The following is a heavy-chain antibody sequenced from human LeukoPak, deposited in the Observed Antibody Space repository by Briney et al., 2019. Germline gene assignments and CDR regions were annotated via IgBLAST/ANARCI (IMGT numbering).Heavy chain of an antibody. Sequence: GASVKVSCKASGGTFSSYAISWVRQAPGQGLEWMGGIIPIFGTANSAQKFQGGVTITADESTSTAYMELSSLRSEDTAVYYCARVGQQLVRSDDYWGQGTLVTVSS. CDR3: ARVGQQLVRSDDY. J-gene: IGHJ4*02. D-gene: IGHD6-13*01. CDR1: GGTFSSYA. V-gene: IGHV1-69*13. CDR2: IIPIFGTA.